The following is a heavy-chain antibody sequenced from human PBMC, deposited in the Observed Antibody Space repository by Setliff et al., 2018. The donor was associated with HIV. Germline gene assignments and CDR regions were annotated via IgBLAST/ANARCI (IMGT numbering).Heavy chain of an antibody. CDR3: ARVRGRYYYHYAMDV. D-gene: IGHD3-10*01. V-gene: IGHV4-59*11. Sequence: SETLSLTCTVSGGSISGRYWSWIRQTPGKGLEWIGYVYSNGNTDYNPSLKSPVTISVDTYKNQFSLKLSSVTAADTAVYYCARVRGRYYYHYAMDVWGQGTTVTVSS. CDR2: VYSNGNT. J-gene: IGHJ6*02. CDR1: GGSISGRY.